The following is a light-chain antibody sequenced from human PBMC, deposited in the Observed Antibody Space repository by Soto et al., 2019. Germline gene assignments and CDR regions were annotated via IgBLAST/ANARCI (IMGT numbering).Light chain of an antibody. V-gene: IGKV1-39*01. Sequence: DIQMTQSPSSLSASVGDRVTITCRASQSSSSDLTWYQQKPGKAPKLLIYASSRLQSGVPSRFSGSGSGTDLTLSITSLQPEDFATYYCQQRYSTLGLTFGGGTKVEIK. CDR3: QQRYSTLGLT. CDR1: QSSSSD. CDR2: ASS. J-gene: IGKJ4*01.